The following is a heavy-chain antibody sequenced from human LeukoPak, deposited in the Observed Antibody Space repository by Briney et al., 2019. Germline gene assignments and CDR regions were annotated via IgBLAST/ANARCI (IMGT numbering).Heavy chain of an antibody. D-gene: IGHD3-9*01. Sequence: SETLSLTCTVSGGSISSYYWSWIRQPPGKGLEWIGYIYYSGSTNYNPSLKSRVTISVDTSKNQFSLKLSSVTAADTAVYYCARGEPGYDILTGYYYYFDYRGQGTLVTVSS. V-gene: IGHV4-59*01. CDR3: ARGEPGYDILTGYYYYFDY. CDR2: IYYSGST. J-gene: IGHJ4*02. CDR1: GGSISSYY.